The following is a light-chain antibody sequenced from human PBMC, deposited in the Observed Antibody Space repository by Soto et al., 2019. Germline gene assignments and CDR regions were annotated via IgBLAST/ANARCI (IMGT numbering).Light chain of an antibody. CDR1: QGISSW. CDR2: AAS. CDR3: QHGYSTPLT. V-gene: IGKV1-12*01. J-gene: IGKJ4*01. Sequence: DIQMTQSPSSVSASVGDRVTISCRASQGISSWLAWYQQKPGKAPSLLIYAASTLQSGVPSRFSGSGSGTDFTLTISSLQPEDFATYFCQHGYSTPLTFGGWTKVDIK.